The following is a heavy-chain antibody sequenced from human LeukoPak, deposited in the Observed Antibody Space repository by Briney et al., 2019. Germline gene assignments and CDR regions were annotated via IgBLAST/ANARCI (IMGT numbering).Heavy chain of an antibody. V-gene: IGHV3-11*04. CDR3: ARDDDCGDYSDWYFDL. CDR2: ISSRGSPI. J-gene: IGHJ2*01. Sequence: GGSLRLSCAASGFTFSDYYMSWIRQAPGKGLEWVSYISSRGSPIYYADSVKGRFTISRYNAKNSLYLQMNSLRAEDTAVYYCARDDDCGDYSDWYFDLWGRGTLVTVSS. CDR1: GFTFSDYY. D-gene: IGHD4-17*01.